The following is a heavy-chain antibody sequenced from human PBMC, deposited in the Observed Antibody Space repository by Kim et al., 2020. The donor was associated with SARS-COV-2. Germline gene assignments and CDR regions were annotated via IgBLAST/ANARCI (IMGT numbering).Heavy chain of an antibody. J-gene: IGHJ5*02. CDR3: AIDPPDYYGSGSYLFDP. V-gene: IGHV1-46*01. CDR2: INPSGGST. Sequence: ASVKVSCKASGYTFTSYYMHWVRQAPGQGLEWMGIINPSGGSTSDAQKFQGRVTMTRDTSTSTVYMELSSLRYEDTAVYNCAIDPPDYYGSGSYLFDPSGQGTLVTVSS. CDR1: GYTFTSYY. D-gene: IGHD3-10*01.